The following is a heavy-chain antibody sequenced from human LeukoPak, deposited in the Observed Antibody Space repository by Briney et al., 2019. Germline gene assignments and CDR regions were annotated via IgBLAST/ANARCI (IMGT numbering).Heavy chain of an antibody. J-gene: IGHJ6*02. V-gene: IGHV3-30*18. Sequence: GGSLRLSCAASGFTFSSYGMHWVRQAPGKGLEWVAVISYDGSNKYYADSVKGRFTISRDNSKNTLYLQMNSLRAEGTAVYYCAKDRLCSSTSCYLMTYYYYGMDVWGQGTTVTVSS. CDR3: AKDRLCSSTSCYLMTYYYYGMDV. CDR2: ISYDGSNK. D-gene: IGHD2-2*01. CDR1: GFTFSSYG.